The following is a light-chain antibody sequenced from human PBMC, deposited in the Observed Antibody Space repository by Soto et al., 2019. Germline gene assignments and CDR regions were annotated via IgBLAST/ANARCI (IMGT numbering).Light chain of an antibody. CDR3: QQRSNWPPFT. J-gene: IGKJ3*01. CDR1: QSVSSY. CDR2: DAS. V-gene: IGKV3-11*01. Sequence: EIVLTQSPATLSLSPGERATLSCRASQSVSSYLAWYQQKPGQAPRLLIYDASNRAPGIPARFSGSGSGTDCTRTLSSLEPEDFAVYYCQQRSNWPPFTFGPGTKVDIK.